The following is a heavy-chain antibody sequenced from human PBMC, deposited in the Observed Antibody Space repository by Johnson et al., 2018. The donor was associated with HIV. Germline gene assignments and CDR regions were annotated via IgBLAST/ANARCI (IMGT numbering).Heavy chain of an antibody. J-gene: IGHJ3*01. CDR3: ERAIAAAGSSLEDDA. Sequence: VQLVESGGGVARPGGSLRLSCEASGFTFDEYDMNWVRQAPGKGLEWVSNIKNDGRGKYSVASVKGRLIISNDNNKKLLYHQMNGLRAEDTAPYYCERAIAAAGSSLEDDAWGQGTMVTVSS. V-gene: IGHV3-7*01. D-gene: IGHD6-13*01. CDR1: GFTFDEYD. CDR2: IKNDGRGK.